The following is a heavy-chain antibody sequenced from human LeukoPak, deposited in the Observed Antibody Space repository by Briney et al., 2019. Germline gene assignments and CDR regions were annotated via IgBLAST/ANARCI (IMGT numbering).Heavy chain of an antibody. D-gene: IGHD6-19*01. CDR1: GLTFSDYY. J-gene: IGHJ4*02. CDR2: ISSDDTI. CDR3: AKVLGLAVAGIPLLTPFDF. V-gene: IGHV3-69-1*01. Sequence: PGGSLRLSCAASGLTFSDYYMSWIRQAPGKGLEWVSCISSDDTIYYADSVKGRFTISRDNSKNTLYLQMNSLRGEDTAVYYCAKVLGLAVAGIPLLTPFDFWGQGTLATVSS.